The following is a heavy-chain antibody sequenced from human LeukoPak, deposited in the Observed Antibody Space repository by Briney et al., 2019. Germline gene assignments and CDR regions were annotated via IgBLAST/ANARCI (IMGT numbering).Heavy chain of an antibody. J-gene: IGHJ4*02. V-gene: IGHV4-59*01. CDR2: IYYSGST. Sequence: PSETLSLTCTVSGGSISSYYWSWIRQPPGKGLEWTGYIYYSGSTNYNPSLKSRVTISVDTSKNQFSLKLSSVTAADTAVYYCARGLHDYGDYPLGYWGQGTLVTVSS. CDR1: GGSISSYY. D-gene: IGHD4-17*01. CDR3: ARGLHDYGDYPLGY.